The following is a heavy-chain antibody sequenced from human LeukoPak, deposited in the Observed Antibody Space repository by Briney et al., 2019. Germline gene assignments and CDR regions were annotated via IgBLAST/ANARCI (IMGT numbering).Heavy chain of an antibody. J-gene: IGHJ6*04. CDR2: IYYSGST. CDR3: ARSKNVLRFLEVDV. Sequence: SETLTLTCTVSGGSISSGDYYWTWIRQPPGKGLEWIGYIYYSGSTYYNPSLKSRVTISLDTSKNQFSLKLSSVSAADTAVYYCARSKNVLRFLEVDVWGKGTTVTVSS. V-gene: IGHV4-30-4*08. CDR1: GGSISSGDYY. D-gene: IGHD3-3*01.